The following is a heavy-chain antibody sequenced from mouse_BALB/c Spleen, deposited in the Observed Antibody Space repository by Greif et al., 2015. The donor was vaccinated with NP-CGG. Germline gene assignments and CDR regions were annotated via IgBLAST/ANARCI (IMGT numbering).Heavy chain of an antibody. V-gene: IGHV1-69*02. J-gene: IGHJ3*01. D-gene: IGHD1-1*01. CDR2: IDPSDSYT. CDR1: DYTFTSYW. Sequence: QVQLQQPGAELVKPGASVKLSCKASDYTFTSYWMHWVKQRPGQGLEWIGEIDPSDSYTNYNQKFKGKATLAVDKSSSTAYMQLSSLTSEDSAVYYCARDYYAWFAYWGQGTLVTVSA. CDR3: ARDYYAWFAY.